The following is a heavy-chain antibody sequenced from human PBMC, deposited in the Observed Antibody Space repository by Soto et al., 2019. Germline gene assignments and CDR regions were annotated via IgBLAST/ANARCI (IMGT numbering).Heavy chain of an antibody. V-gene: IGHV3-23*01. CDR3: AVYLGQNYYTLDV. Sequence: EVQLLESGGRLMRPGESLRLSCTGSDFTFSNFVMSWVRQVPGKGLEWLSCITASGGSTYYADSVKGRFSVSRDNSKNTLSLQLNSLEAEDTAVYHCAVYLGQNYYTLDVWGRGTKVHVSS. CDR1: DFTFSNFV. J-gene: IGHJ6*02. CDR2: ITASGGST.